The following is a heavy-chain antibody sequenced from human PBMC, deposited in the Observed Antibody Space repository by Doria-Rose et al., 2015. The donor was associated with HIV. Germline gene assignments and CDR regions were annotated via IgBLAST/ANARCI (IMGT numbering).Heavy chain of an antibody. D-gene: IGHD6-13*01. V-gene: IGHV2-26*01. Sequence: QITLKESGPVLVKPTETLTLTCTVSGVSLSSPGMGVSWIRQPPGKALEWLANIFSDDERSYKTSLKSRLTISRGTYKSQVVLTMTDMDPVDTATYYCARIKSSRWYHKYYFDFWGQGPLVIVS. J-gene: IGHJ4*02. CDR1: GVSLSSPGMG. CDR2: IFSDDER. CDR3: ARIKSSRWYHKYYFDF.